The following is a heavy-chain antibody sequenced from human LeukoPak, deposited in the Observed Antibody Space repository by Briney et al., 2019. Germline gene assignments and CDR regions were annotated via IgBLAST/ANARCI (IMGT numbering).Heavy chain of an antibody. CDR1: GFTFSSYA. Sequence: GRSLRLSCAASGFTFSSYAMHWVRQAPGKGLEWVAVISYDGSNEYYADSVKGRFTISRDNSKNTLYLQMNSLRAEDTAVYYCAREDTIFSGWAFDIWGQGTMVTVSS. CDR2: ISYDGSNE. J-gene: IGHJ3*02. CDR3: AREDTIFSGWAFDI. V-gene: IGHV3-30*04. D-gene: IGHD3-9*01.